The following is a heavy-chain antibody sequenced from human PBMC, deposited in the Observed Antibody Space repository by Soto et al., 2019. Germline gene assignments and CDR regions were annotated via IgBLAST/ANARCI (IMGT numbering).Heavy chain of an antibody. Sequence: VQLLESGGDLVQPGGSLRLSCVASGFILNNYAMSWVRQAPGKGLEWVSTIGGTDGDSDGVPWYEDSVKGRITISRDSPANTLFLPMDNVRAEDSALYYCVKRGRNWGAFDFWGQGTTVVVSS. CDR2: IGGTDGDSDGVP. CDR1: GFILNNYA. J-gene: IGHJ3*01. D-gene: IGHD7-27*01. CDR3: VKRGRNWGAFDF. V-gene: IGHV3-23*01.